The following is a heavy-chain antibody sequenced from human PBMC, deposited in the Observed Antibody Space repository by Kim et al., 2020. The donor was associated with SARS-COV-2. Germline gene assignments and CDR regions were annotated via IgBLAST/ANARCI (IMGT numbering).Heavy chain of an antibody. D-gene: IGHD6-13*01. V-gene: IGHV3-66*01. Sequence: GGSLRLSCAASGFTVSSNYMSWVRQAPGKGLEWVSVIYSGGSTYYADSVKGRFTISRDNSKNTLYLQMNSLRAEDTAVYYCARGGAPYSSSWYGRDNWFDPWGQGTLVTVSS. CDR1: GFTVSSNY. CDR2: IYSGGST. J-gene: IGHJ5*02. CDR3: ARGGAPYSSSWYGRDNWFDP.